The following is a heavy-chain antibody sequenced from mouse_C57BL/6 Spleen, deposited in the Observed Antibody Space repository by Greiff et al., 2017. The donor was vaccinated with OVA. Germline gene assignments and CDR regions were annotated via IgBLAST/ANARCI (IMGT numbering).Heavy chain of an antibody. Sequence: VKLQQSGAELVRPGASVTLSCKASGYTFTDYEMHWVKQTPVHGLEWIGAIDPETGGTAYNQKFKGKAIPTADKSSSTAYMELRSLTSEDSAVYYCTREGYYDYTWFAYWGQGTLVTVSA. CDR1: GYTFTDYE. CDR2: IDPETGGT. CDR3: TREGYYDYTWFAY. V-gene: IGHV1-15*01. J-gene: IGHJ3*01. D-gene: IGHD2-4*01.